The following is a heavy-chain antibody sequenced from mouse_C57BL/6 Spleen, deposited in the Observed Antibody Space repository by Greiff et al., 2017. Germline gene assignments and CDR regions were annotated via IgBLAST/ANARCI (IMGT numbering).Heavy chain of an antibody. V-gene: IGHV8-12*01. CDR1: GFSLSTSGMG. CDR3: AEGYDWFAY. Sequence: QVTLKESGPGILQSSQTLSLTCSFSGFSLSTSGMGVSWIRQPSGKGLEWLAHIYWDDDKRYNPSLKSRLTISKDTSRNQVFLKITSVDTADTATYYCAEGYDWFAYWGQGTLVTVSA. D-gene: IGHD2-2*01. J-gene: IGHJ3*01. CDR2: IYWDDDK.